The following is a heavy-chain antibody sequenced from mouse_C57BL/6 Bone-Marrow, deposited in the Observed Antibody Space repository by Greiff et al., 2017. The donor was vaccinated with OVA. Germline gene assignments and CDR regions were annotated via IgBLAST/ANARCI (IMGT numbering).Heavy chain of an antibody. D-gene: IGHD1-1*01. CDR3: AKKGDYSNYAMDY. CDR1: GFSLTSYG. V-gene: IGHV2-5*01. J-gene: IGHJ4*01. CDR2: IWRGGST. Sequence: QVQLQQSGPGLVQPSQSLSITCTVSGFSLTSYGLHWVRQSPGKGLEWLGVIWRGGSTDYNAAFMSRLSITKDNSKSQVFFKMNSLQADDTAIYYCAKKGDYSNYAMDYWGQGTSVTVSS.